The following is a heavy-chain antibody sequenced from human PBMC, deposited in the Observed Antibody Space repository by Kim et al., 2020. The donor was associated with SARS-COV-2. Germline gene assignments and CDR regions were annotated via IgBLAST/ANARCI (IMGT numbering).Heavy chain of an antibody. D-gene: IGHD3-3*01. Sequence: VKGRFTISRHNSKNTLYLQMNSLRAEDTAVYYCARGYDFWSGYYFPFDYWGQGTLVTVSS. CDR3: ARGYDFWSGYYFPFDY. J-gene: IGHJ4*02. V-gene: IGHV3-53*04.